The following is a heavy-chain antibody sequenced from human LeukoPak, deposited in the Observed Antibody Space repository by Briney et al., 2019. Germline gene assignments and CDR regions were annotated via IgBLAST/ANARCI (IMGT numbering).Heavy chain of an antibody. CDR1: GDSVSSNSAA. D-gene: IGHD5-18*01. CDR2: TYYRSKWYN. CDR3: VREGGYGILGY. V-gene: IGHV6-1*01. Sequence: SQTLSLTCALSGDSVSSNSAAWNWFRQSPSRGLEWLGRTYYRSKWYNDYAVSVKSRITISPDTSKNQFSLQLNSVTPEDTAVYYCVREGGYGILGYWAQGTLVTVSS. J-gene: IGHJ4*02.